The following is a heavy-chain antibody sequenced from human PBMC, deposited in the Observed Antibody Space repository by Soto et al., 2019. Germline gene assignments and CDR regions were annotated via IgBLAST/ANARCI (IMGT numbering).Heavy chain of an antibody. V-gene: IGHV4-59*08. CDR3: ARRYGYSFDY. CDR2: IYYSGST. Sequence: PSETLSLTCTLSGGSISSYYWIWIRQPPGKGLEWIGYIYYSGSTNYNPSLKSRVTISVGTSKNQLSLKLSSVTAADTAVYYCARRYGYSFDYWGQGTLVTVSS. D-gene: IGHD4-17*01. CDR1: GGSISSYY. J-gene: IGHJ4*02.